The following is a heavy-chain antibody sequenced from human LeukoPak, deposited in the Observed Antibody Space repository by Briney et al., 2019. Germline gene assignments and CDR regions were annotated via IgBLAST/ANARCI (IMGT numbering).Heavy chain of an antibody. D-gene: IGHD2-15*01. CDR3: ARDEYCSGGSCYQGNYYYYGMDV. CDR2: INPNSGGT. V-gene: IGHV1-2*02. Sequence: ASVEVSCKASGYTFTGYYMHWVRQAPGQGLEWMGWINPNSGGTNYAQKLQGRVTMTTDTSTSTAYMELRSLRSDDTAVYYCARDEYCSGGSCYQGNYYYYGMDVWGQGTTVTVSS. J-gene: IGHJ6*02. CDR1: GYTFTGYY.